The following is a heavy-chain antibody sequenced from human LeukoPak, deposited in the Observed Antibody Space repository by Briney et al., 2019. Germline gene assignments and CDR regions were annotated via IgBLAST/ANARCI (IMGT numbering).Heavy chain of an antibody. V-gene: IGHV3-66*01. CDR1: GFTVSSNY. CDR2: IYSGGST. Sequence: GGSLRLSCAASGFTVSSNYMNWVRQAPGKGLEWVSVIYSGGSTYYADSVKGRFTISRDNSKNTLYLQMNSLRAEDTAVYYRAREVVAGGDAFDIWGQGTMVTVSS. J-gene: IGHJ3*02. CDR3: AREVVAGGDAFDI. D-gene: IGHD6-19*01.